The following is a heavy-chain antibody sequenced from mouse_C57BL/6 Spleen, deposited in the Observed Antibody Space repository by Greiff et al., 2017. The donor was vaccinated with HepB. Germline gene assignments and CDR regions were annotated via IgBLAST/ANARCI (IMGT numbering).Heavy chain of an antibody. D-gene: IGHD2-4*01. V-gene: IGHV7-1*01. CDR3: ARDDDYFSWFAY. CDR2: SRNKANDYTT. CDR1: GFTFSDFY. Sequence: EVKVVESGGGLVQSGRSLRLSCATSGFTFSDFYMEWVRQAPGKGLEWIAASRNKANDYTTEYSASVKGRFIVSRDTSQSILYLQMNALRAEDTAIYYCARDDDYFSWFAYWGQGTLVTVSA. J-gene: IGHJ3*01.